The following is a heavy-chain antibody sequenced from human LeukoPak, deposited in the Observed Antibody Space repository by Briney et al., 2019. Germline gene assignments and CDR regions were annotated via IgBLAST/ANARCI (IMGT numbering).Heavy chain of an antibody. CDR2: INHSGST. CDR1: GGSFSGYY. J-gene: IGHJ4*02. Sequence: SETLSLTCAVYGGSFSGYYWSWIRQPPGKGLEWIGEINHSGSTNYNPSLKSRVTISVDTSKNQFSLKLSSVTAADTAVYYCARDYQVERWLQLLDYWGQGTLVTVSS. V-gene: IGHV4-34*01. CDR3: ARDYQVERWLQLLDY. D-gene: IGHD5-24*01.